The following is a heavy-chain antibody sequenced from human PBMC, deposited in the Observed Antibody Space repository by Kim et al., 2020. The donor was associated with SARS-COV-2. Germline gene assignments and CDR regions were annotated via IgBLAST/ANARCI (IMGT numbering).Heavy chain of an antibody. CDR3: ARAQYKQLWPGAFDI. Sequence: GGSLRLSCAASGFTFSSYAMHWVRQAPGKGLEWVAVISYDGSNKYYADSVKGRFTISRDNSKNTLYLQMNSLRAEDTAVYYCARAQYKQLWPGAFDIWGQGTMVTVSS. J-gene: IGHJ3*02. CDR1: GFTFSSYA. V-gene: IGHV3-30*04. CDR2: ISYDGSNK. D-gene: IGHD5-18*01.